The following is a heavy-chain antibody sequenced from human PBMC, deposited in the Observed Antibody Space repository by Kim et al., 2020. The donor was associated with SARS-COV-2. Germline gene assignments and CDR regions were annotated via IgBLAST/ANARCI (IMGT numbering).Heavy chain of an antibody. J-gene: IGHJ5*02. Sequence: GGSLRLSCAASGFTFSSYSMNWVRQAPGKGLEWVSYISSSSSTIYYADSVKGRFTISRDNAKNSLYLQMNSLRDEDTAVYYCARDRAGYCSGGSCYLPKFWFDPWGQGTLVTVSS. CDR1: GFTFSSYS. CDR2: ISSSSSTI. V-gene: IGHV3-48*02. CDR3: ARDRAGYCSGGSCYLPKFWFDP. D-gene: IGHD2-15*01.